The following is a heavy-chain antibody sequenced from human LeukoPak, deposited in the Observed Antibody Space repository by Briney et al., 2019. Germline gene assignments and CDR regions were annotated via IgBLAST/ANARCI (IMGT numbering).Heavy chain of an antibody. J-gene: IGHJ5*02. CDR1: GFTFSGYG. D-gene: IGHD1-26*01. CDR3: AKDPDTGSYYRPSDWFDP. CDR2: ISYDGSNK. V-gene: IGHV3-30*18. Sequence: PGGSPRLSCAASGFTFSGYGMHWVRQAPGKGLEWVALISYDGSNKNYAKSVKGRFTISRDNSKNTLHLLMNSLRAEDTAVYYCAKDPDTGSYYRPSDWFDPWGQGTLVTVSS.